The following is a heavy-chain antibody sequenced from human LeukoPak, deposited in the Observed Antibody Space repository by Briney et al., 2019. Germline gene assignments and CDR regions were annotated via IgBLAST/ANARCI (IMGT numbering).Heavy chain of an antibody. D-gene: IGHD2-15*01. J-gene: IGHJ3*02. CDR1: GFTFSSYE. CDR2: ISSSGSTI. V-gene: IGHV3-48*03. CDR3: SRPVRGTDAFDI. Sequence: RAGGSLRLSCAASGFTFSSYEMNWVRQAPGKGLEWVSYISSSGSTIYYADSVKGRFTISRDNAKNSLYLQMNSLRAEDTAVYYCSRPVRGTDAFDIWGQGTMVTVSS.